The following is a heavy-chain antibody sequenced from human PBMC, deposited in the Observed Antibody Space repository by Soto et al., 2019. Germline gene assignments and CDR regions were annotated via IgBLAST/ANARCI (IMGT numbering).Heavy chain of an antibody. Sequence: QVQLQQWGAGLLKPSETLSLTCAVYGGSFSGYYWSWIRQPPGKGLEWIGEINHSGSTNYNPSLKSRVTISVDTSKNQFSLKLSSVTAADTAVYYCARGDCSGGSCYHEFYWFDPWGQGTLVTVSS. CDR3: ARGDCSGGSCYHEFYWFDP. CDR2: INHSGST. V-gene: IGHV4-34*01. D-gene: IGHD2-15*01. J-gene: IGHJ5*02. CDR1: GGSFSGYY.